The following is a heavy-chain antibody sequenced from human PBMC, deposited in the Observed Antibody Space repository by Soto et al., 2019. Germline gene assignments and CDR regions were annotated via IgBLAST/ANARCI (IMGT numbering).Heavy chain of an antibody. Sequence: GGSLRLSCAASGFTFSSYSINWVRQAPWKGLEWVSSISSSSSYIYYADSVKGRFTISRDNAKNSLYLQMNSLRAEDKAVYYCGTSQQQMPRGSFAYWGRGNLVTVSS. D-gene: IGHD6-13*01. V-gene: IGHV3-21*01. J-gene: IGHJ4*02. CDR2: ISSSSSYI. CDR1: GFTFSSYS. CDR3: GTSQQQMPRGSFAY.